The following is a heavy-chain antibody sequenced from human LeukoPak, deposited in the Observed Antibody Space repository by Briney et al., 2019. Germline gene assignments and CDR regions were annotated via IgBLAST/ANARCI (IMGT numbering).Heavy chain of an antibody. CDR1: GFTFRNYW. D-gene: IGHD6-19*01. CDR2: INSDGSST. J-gene: IGHJ4*02. CDR3: AREAGSGWYGSYFDY. V-gene: IGHV3-74*01. Sequence: PGGSLRLSCATSGFTFRNYWMHWVRQAPGKGLVWVSRINSDGSSTSYADSVKGRFTISRDNAKNTLYLQMNSLRAEDTAVYYCAREAGSGWYGSYFDYWGQGTLVTVSS.